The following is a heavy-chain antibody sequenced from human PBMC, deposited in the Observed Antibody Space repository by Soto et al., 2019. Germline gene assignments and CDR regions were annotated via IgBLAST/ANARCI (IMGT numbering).Heavy chain of an antibody. J-gene: IGHJ1*01. D-gene: IGHD1-26*01. CDR2: ISLQKVRT. V-gene: IGHV1-18*01. CDR3: VRDEVGDSGGYFQY. Sequence: ASVKVSCKAYGYTCIGYNIAWQRQAPGQGLERIGRISLQKVRTEYAQQGHGRATMTTGTSTSTGGLGRGSLRSDETAVYYCVRDEVGDSGGYFQYXSRG. CDR1: GYTCIGYN.